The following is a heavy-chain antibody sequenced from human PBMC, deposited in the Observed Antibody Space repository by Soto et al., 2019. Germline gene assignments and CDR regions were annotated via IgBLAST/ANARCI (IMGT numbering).Heavy chain of an antibody. CDR1: GGSISSGGYY. Sequence: SETLSLTCTVSGGSISSGGYYWSWIRQHPGKGLEWIGYIYYSGSTYYNPSLKSRVTISVDTSKNQFSLKLSSVTAADTAVYYCARGYVLRYFVLKEGFDPWGQGTLVTVSS. J-gene: IGHJ5*02. V-gene: IGHV4-31*03. D-gene: IGHD3-9*01. CDR2: IYYSGST. CDR3: ARGYVLRYFVLKEGFDP.